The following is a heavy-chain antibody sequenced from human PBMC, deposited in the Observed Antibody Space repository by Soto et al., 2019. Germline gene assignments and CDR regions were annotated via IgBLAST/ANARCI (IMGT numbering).Heavy chain of an antibody. Sequence: QVQLQESGPELVKPPETLSLTSTVSGGSVSSGSYYWIWIRQPPGKGLEWIGYIYYCGSTNYDASLMRRVTIAVDKSKNQFALKLSSVTAAGTAVYDCVWEDYYDSSDWGQGTLVTFSS. CDR1: GGSVSSGSYY. D-gene: IGHD3-22*01. CDR3: VWEDYYDSSD. J-gene: IGHJ1*01. CDR2: IYYCGST. V-gene: IGHV4-61*01.